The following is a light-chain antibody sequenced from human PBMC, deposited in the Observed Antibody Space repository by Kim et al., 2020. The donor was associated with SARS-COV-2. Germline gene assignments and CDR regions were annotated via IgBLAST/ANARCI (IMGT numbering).Light chain of an antibody. V-gene: IGLV2-14*03. J-gene: IGLJ1*01. CDR2: DVS. CDR1: NSDVGAYNY. CDR3: SSYTGSYSYV. Sequence: QSALTQPASVSGSPGQSITISCTGTNSDVGAYNYVSWYQQHPGKAPKLMIYDVSNRPSGVSNRFSGSKSGNTASLTVSGLQAEDEADYYCSSYTGSYSYVFGTGTKVTVL.